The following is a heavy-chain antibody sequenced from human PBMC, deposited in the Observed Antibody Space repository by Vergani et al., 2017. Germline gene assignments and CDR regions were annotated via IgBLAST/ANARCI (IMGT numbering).Heavy chain of an antibody. CDR2: ISGSGGST. V-gene: IGHV3-23*04. J-gene: IGHJ4*02. CDR3: AKARVQYSSGLSGFDY. Sequence: EVQLVESGGGLVQPGGSLRLSCAASGFTVSSNYMSWVRQAPGKGLEWVSAISGSGGSTNYADSVKGRFTISRDNSKNTLYLQMNSLRAEDTAVYYCAKARVQYSSGLSGFDYWGQGTLVTVSS. D-gene: IGHD6-19*01. CDR1: GFTVSSNY.